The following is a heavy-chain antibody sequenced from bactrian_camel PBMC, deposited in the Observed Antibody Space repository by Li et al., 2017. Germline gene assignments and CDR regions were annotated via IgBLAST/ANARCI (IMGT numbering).Heavy chain of an antibody. CDR3: AADLGTGWVVTSDCTGAVPPGFLGY. Sequence: VEAGGSLRLSCAASEDTWSVNCMGWFRQAPGKEREGVATISTDGDVKYYSDSVKGRFTISPDNAQKTFYLQLNSLKPEDTAVYYCAADLGTGWVVTSDCTGAVPPGFLGYWGQGTQVTVS. V-gene: IGHV3S29*01. D-gene: IGHD5*01. CDR1: EDTWSVNC. CDR2: ISTDGDVK. J-gene: IGHJ6*01.